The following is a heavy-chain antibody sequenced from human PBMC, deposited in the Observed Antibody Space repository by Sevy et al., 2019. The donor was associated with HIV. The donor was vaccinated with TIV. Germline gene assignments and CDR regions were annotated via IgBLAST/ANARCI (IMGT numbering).Heavy chain of an antibody. CDR3: ARDYDFWSGSYSNYYLDY. CDR2: ISYDGSSK. V-gene: IGHV3-30*04. CDR1: GFTFHSYA. Sequence: GGSLRLSCAASGFTFHSYAMNWVRQAPGKGLEWVAVISYDGSSKCYADSVKGRFTISRDNSKNTLYLQMNSLRVEDTAVYSCARDYDFWSGSYSNYYLDYWGQGTLVTVSS. D-gene: IGHD3-3*01. J-gene: IGHJ4*01.